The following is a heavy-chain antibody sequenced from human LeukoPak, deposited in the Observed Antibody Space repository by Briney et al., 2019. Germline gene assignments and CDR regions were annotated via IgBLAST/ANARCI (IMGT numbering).Heavy chain of an antibody. Sequence: SETLSLTCTVSGGSISSYYWTWIRQPPGKGLEWVGDIYITGSTNYNPYLKRRVTMSVDTSKNQFSLRLSSVTAGDTAVYYCARVRIGETSYDASDVWGLGTMVTVSS. J-gene: IGHJ3*01. CDR2: IYITGST. CDR3: ARVRIGETSYDASDV. V-gene: IGHV4-4*09. CDR1: GGSISSYY. D-gene: IGHD1-26*01.